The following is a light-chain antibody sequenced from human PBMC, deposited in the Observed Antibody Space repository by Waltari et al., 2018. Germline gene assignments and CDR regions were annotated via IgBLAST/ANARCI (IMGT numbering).Light chain of an antibody. CDR3: LHYNSAPWT. CDR1: QGISNY. J-gene: IGKJ1*01. V-gene: IGKV1-17*01. CDR2: DAS. Sequence: DIQMPQSPSSLSASVGDRVTITCRASQGISNYVNWYQQKPGKAPKRLIYDASSLQSGVPSRFSGSGSGTVFTLTISSLQPEDFATYYCLHYNSAPWTFGQGTKVELK.